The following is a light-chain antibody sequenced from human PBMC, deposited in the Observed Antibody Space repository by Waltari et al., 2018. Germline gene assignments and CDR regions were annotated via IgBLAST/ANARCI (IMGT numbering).Light chain of an antibody. J-gene: IGKJ4*01. CDR1: QCISNW. V-gene: IGKV1-5*03. CDR3: QQYNSYSLLT. CDR2: KAS. Sequence: DIQMTQSPSTLSASVGYRVTITCRASQCISNWLAWYQQKPGKAPKLLIYKASTVESGVPSRFSGSGSGTEFTLTISSLQPDDFATYYCQQYNSYSLLTFGGGTKVEIK.